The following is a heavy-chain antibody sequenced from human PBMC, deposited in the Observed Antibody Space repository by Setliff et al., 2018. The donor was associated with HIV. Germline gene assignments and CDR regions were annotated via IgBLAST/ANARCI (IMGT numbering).Heavy chain of an antibody. D-gene: IGHD3-9*01. Sequence: SETLSLTCTVSDDSVSTFYWNWIRQPAGKGLEWIGHISTTGSTNYNPSLKSRVIMSVDTSRNQFSLKLSSVTAADTAVYYCARGHDNKYYYFYYMDVWGKGTTVTVS. J-gene: IGHJ6*03. CDR3: ARGHDNKYYYFYYMDV. V-gene: IGHV4-4*07. CDR1: DDSVSTFY. CDR2: ISTTGST.